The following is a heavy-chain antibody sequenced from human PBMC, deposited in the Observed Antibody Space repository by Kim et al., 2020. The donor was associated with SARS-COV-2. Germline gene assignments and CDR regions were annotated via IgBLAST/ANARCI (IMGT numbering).Heavy chain of an antibody. J-gene: IGHJ5*02. D-gene: IGHD2-15*01. CDR3: VRGEDCSGGTCSGWFDT. Sequence: VRGRFTISRDESKNSVLLRMDSLKTEDTAVYYCVRGEDCSGGTCSGWFDTWGQGTLVTVSS. V-gene: IGHV3-72*01.